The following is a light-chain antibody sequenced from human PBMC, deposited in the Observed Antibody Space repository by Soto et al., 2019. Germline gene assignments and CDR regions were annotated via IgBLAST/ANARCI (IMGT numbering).Light chain of an antibody. Sequence: EIVLTQSPGTLSLSPGDRATLSCRASQNINSNSLSWYQQKPGQAPRLLIYGASSRATGIPDRFSGSGSGTDFTLTISRLEPEDFAVYYCQQFGSSPPYTFGQGTK. V-gene: IGKV3-20*01. CDR3: QQFGSSPPYT. CDR1: QNINSNS. CDR2: GAS. J-gene: IGKJ2*01.